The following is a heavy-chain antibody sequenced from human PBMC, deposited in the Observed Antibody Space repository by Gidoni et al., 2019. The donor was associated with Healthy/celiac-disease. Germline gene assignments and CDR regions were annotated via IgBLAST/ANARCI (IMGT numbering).Heavy chain of an antibody. J-gene: IGHJ4*02. D-gene: IGHD3-22*01. CDR1: GGSFSGYY. CDR2: INHSGST. Sequence: QVQLQQWGAGLLQPSETLSLTCAVSGGSFSGYYWSWIRQPPGKGLEWIGEINHSGSTNYNPSLKSRVTISVDTSKNQFSLKLSSVTAADTAVYYCARGPGYYDSSGYYDYWGQGTLVTVSS. CDR3: ARGPGYYDSSGYYDY. V-gene: IGHV4-34*01.